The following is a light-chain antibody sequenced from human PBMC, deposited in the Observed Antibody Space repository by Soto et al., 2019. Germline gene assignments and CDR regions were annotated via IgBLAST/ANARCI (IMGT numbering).Light chain of an antibody. Sequence: QSALTQPASVSGSPGQSITISCTGTSSDVGAYNYLSWYQQHPGKAPKVIIHEVTNRPSGVSSRFSGSKSGNTASLTISGLQAEDDADYYCSSYTSSNSYVFGTGTKVTVL. CDR2: EVT. CDR3: SSYTSSNSYV. CDR1: SSDVGAYNY. J-gene: IGLJ1*01. V-gene: IGLV2-14*01.